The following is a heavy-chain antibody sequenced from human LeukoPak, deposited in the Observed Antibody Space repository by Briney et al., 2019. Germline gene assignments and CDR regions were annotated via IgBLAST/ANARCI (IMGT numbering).Heavy chain of an antibody. CDR2: IYYSGNT. J-gene: IGHJ5*02. V-gene: IGHV4-59*01. CDR1: GDSISSYY. Sequence: SETLSLTCTVSGDSISSYYWSWIRQPPGKGLEWIGYIYYSGNTNYNPSLKSRVTISVDTSKNQFSLKLSSVTAADTAIYYCARGGYYGSGNDFRFDPWGQGTLVTVSS. CDR3: ARGGYYGSGNDFRFDP. D-gene: IGHD3-10*01.